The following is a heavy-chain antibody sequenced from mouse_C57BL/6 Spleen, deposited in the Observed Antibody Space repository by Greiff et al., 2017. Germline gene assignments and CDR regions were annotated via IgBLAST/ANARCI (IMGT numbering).Heavy chain of an antibody. V-gene: IGHV1-82*01. CDR1: GYAFSSSW. CDR3: ARGYYGSSFYYAMDY. CDR2: IYPGDGDT. Sequence: QVQLKESGPELVKPGASVKISCKASGYAFSSSWMNWVKQRPGKGLEWIGRIYPGDGDTNYNGKFKGKATLTADKSSSTAYMQLSSLTSEDSAVXFCARGYYGSSFYYAMDYWGQGTSVTVSS. J-gene: IGHJ4*01. D-gene: IGHD1-1*01.